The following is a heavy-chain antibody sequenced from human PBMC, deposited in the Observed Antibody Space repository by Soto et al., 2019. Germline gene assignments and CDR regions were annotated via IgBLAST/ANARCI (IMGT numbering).Heavy chain of an antibody. J-gene: IGHJ4*02. CDR2: IKNKGDGGTA. CDR3: ATMGLYCSGGSRYSDN. V-gene: IGHV3-15*01. D-gene: IGHD2-15*01. Sequence: EVQLVESGGGLVKPGGSLRLSCAGSGFLFPNAWMSWFRQAPGKGLEWVGHIKNKGDGGTADHAAAVKGRFVISRDDSERMVFLQMNSLKVEDTAVYYCATMGLYCSGGSRYSDNWGQGALVTVSS. CDR1: GFLFPNAW.